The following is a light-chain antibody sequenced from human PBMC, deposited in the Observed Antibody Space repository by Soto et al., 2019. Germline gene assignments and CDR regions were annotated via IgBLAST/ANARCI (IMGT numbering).Light chain of an antibody. J-gene: IGLJ1*01. Sequence: QSVLTQPASVSGSPGQSITISCTGTSSDIGSYNRVSWYQQPPGTAPKLIIYEVNNRPSGVPDRFSGSKSGNTASLTISGLQAEDEADYYCSSSTTSITHHVFGAGTKVTVL. V-gene: IGLV2-18*02. CDR1: SSDIGSYNR. CDR3: SSSTTSITHHV. CDR2: EVN.